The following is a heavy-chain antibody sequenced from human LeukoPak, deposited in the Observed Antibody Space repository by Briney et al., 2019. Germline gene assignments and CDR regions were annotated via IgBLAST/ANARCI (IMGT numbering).Heavy chain of an antibody. CDR2: IRYDGSNK. V-gene: IGHV3-30*02. Sequence: GGSLRLSCAASGFTFSSYGMHWVRQAPGKGLEWVAFIRYDGSNKYYADSVKGRFTISRDNSKNTLYLQTNSLRAEDTAVYYCAKDRGVVPAARGDDAFDIWGQGTMVTVSS. J-gene: IGHJ3*02. CDR1: GFTFSSYG. D-gene: IGHD2-2*01. CDR3: AKDRGVVPAARGDDAFDI.